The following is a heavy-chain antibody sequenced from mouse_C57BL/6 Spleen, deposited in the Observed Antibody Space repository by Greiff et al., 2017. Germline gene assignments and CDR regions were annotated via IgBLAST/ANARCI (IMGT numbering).Heavy chain of an antibody. CDR2: INPSNGGT. V-gene: IGHV1-53*01. CDR3: ARNPIYYDYDGYFDY. J-gene: IGHJ2*01. Sequence: VQLQQPGTELVKPGASVKLSCKASGYTFTSYWMHWVKQRPGQGLAWIGNINPSNGGTNYNEKFKSKATLTVDKSSSTAYMQLSSLTSEDSAVYYCARNPIYYDYDGYFDYWGQGTTLTVSS. D-gene: IGHD2-4*01. CDR1: GYTFTSYW.